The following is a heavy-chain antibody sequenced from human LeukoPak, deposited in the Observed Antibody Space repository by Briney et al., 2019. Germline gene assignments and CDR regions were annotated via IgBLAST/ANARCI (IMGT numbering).Heavy chain of an antibody. CDR2: INPSGGST. Sequence: VASVKVSCKASGYTFTSYYMHWVRQAPGQGLEWMGIINPSGGSTSYAQKFQGRVTMTRDTSISTVYLELSRLRPDDTAVYYCARDTSTVLTPYFDYWGQGTLVTVPS. J-gene: IGHJ4*02. D-gene: IGHD4-23*01. CDR3: ARDTSTVLTPYFDY. V-gene: IGHV1-46*01. CDR1: GYTFTSYY.